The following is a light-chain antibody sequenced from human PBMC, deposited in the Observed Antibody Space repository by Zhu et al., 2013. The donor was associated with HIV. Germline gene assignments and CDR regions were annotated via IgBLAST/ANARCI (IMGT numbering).Light chain of an antibody. Sequence: SSELTQDPAVSVALGQTVRITCQGDSLRIYYATWYQQKPGQAPVRVIYGKNNRPSGIPDRFSGSSSGNTASLTISGAQAEDETDYYCQSWDRSGNHVVFGGGTKVTVL. CDR1: SLRIYY. V-gene: IGLV3-19*02. CDR3: QSWDRSGNHVV. CDR2: GKN. J-gene: IGLJ2*01.